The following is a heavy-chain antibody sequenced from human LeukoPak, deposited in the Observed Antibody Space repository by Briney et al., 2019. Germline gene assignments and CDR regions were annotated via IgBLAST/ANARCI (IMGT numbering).Heavy chain of an antibody. Sequence: KSSETLSLTCAVYGGSFRGYYWSWIRQPPGKGLEWIGEINHRGSTKYNPSLKSRVTISVDTSKNQFSLNLRSATAADTAVYYCAKSLHSSSWWRYFDYWGQGTLVTVSS. V-gene: IGHV4-34*01. CDR3: AKSLHSSSWWRYFDY. J-gene: IGHJ4*02. CDR1: GGSFRGYY. D-gene: IGHD6-13*01. CDR2: INHRGST.